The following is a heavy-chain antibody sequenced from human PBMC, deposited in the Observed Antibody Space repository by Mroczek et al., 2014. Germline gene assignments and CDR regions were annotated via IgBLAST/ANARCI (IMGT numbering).Heavy chain of an antibody. CDR2: IYYSGST. D-gene: IGHD3-22*01. J-gene: IGHJ4*02. V-gene: IGHV4-39*01. Sequence: KESGPGLVKPSETLSLTCTVSGGSISSSSYYWGWIRQPPGKGLEWIGSIYYSGSTYYNPSLKSRVTISVDTSKNQFSLKLSSVTAADTAVYYCARHLNEQVVVITIVGPPDYWGQGTLVTVSS. CDR3: ARHLNEQVVVITIVGPPDY. CDR1: GGSISSSSYY.